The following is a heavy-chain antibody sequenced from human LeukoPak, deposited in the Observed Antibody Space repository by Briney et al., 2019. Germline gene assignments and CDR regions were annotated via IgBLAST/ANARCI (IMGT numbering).Heavy chain of an antibody. V-gene: IGHV4-34*01. D-gene: IGHD2-2*01. CDR2: INHSGST. J-gene: IGHJ4*02. Sequence: SETLSLTCAVYGGSFSGYYWSWIRQPPGKGLEWIGEINHSGSTKYNPSLKSRVTISVDTSKNQFSLKLSSVTAADTAVYCCARGLLVGGRQVVEPAAKGYYFDYWGQGTLVTVSS. CDR3: ARGLLVGGRQVVEPAAKGYYFDY. CDR1: GGSFSGYY.